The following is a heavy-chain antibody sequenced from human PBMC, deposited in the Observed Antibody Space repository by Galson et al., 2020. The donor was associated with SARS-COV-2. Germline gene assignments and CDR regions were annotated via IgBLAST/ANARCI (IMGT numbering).Heavy chain of an antibody. CDR3: AREGSSWYYVY. Sequence: SKTLSLTCTVSGGSISSSRYYWGWIRQPPGKGLEWIGSIYYSGSTYYNPSLKSRVTISVDTSKNQFSLKLSSVTAADTAVYYCAREGSSWYYVYWGQGTLVTVSS. CDR1: GGSISSSRYY. V-gene: IGHV4-39*07. CDR2: IYYSGST. J-gene: IGHJ4*02. D-gene: IGHD6-13*01.